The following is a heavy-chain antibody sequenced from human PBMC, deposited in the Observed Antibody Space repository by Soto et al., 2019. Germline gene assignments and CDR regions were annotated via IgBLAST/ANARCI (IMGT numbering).Heavy chain of an antibody. D-gene: IGHD3-22*01. CDR2: IYSGGYT. CDR3: ARSPYYYDSSGYYFWLYYFDY. V-gene: IGHV3-53*01. CDR1: GFTVSNNY. J-gene: IGHJ4*02. Sequence: GGSLRLSCAVSGFTVSNNYMSWVRQAPGKGLEGVSVIYSGGYTAYGDSVKGRFTISRDNSKNTLYLQMNSLRAEDTAVYYCARSPYYYDSSGYYFWLYYFDYWGQGTLVTVSS.